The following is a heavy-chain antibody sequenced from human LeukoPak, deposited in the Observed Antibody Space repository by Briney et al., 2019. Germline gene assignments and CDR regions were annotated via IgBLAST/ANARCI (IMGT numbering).Heavy chain of an antibody. J-gene: IGHJ4*02. CDR2: INQDGRKK. V-gene: IGHV3-7*01. CDR1: GFSFSSSW. D-gene: IGHD4-17*01. Sequence: GGSLRLSCAATGFSFSSSWMTWVRQAPGKGLEWVANINQDGRKKYYLDSVKGRFTISRDNTKNSLYLQMNSLRAEDTAVYYCARDTYGDGDYWGQGTLITVSS. CDR3: ARDTYGDGDY.